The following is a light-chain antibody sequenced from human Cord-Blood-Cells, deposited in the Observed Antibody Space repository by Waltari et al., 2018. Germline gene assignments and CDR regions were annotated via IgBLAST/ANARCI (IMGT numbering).Light chain of an antibody. CDR3: QQYYSYPWT. CDR1: QGISSY. J-gene: IGKJ1*01. Sequence: AIRMTQSPSSFSASTGDRVTLTCRTSQGISSYLAWYQQKPGKAPKLLIYAASTLQSGVPTRFSGSGSGTDFTLTISCLQSEDFATYYCQQYYSYPWTFGQGTKVEI. CDR2: AAS. V-gene: IGKV1-8*01.